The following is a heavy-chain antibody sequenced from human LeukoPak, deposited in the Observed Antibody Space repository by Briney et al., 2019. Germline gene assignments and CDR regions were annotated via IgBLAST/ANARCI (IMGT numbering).Heavy chain of an antibody. CDR2: ISYDGSNK. CDR1: GFTFSSYG. CDR3: AKEGDIVVVPAAPPGDY. D-gene: IGHD2-2*01. V-gene: IGHV3-30*18. Sequence: GGSLRLSCAASGFTFSSYGMHWVRQAPGKGLEWVAVISYDGSNKYYADSVKGRFTISRDNSKNTLYLQMNSLRAEDTAVYYCAKEGDIVVVPAAPPGDYWDQGTLVTVSS. J-gene: IGHJ4*02.